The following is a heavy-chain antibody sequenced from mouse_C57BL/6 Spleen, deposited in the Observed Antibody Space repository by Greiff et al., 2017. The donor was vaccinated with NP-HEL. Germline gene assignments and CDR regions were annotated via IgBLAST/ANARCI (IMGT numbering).Heavy chain of an antibody. CDR1: GFSLTSYG. CDR2: IWRGGST. J-gene: IGHJ4*01. D-gene: IGHD2-4*01. V-gene: IGHV2-5*01. CDR3: ANYDYDGYYAMDY. Sequence: VQRVESGPGLVQPSQSLSITCTVSGFSLTSYGVHWVRQSPGKGLEWLGVIWRGGSTDYNAASMSRLSITKDNSKSQVFFKMNSLQADDTAIYYCANYDYDGYYAMDYWGQGTSVTVSS.